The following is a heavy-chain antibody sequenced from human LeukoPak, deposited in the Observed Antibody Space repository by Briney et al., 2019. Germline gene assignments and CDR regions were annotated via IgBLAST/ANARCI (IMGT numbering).Heavy chain of an antibody. Sequence: GSLRLSCVASGFTLNSHAIHWVRQAPGRGLEWVAVISYDANNKKYADSVKGRFTVSRDNPKNTLYLQMNSLRPDDTAVYYCARDSFEKTGMMELLIGYFDYWGQGTLVTVSS. CDR3: ARDSFEKTGMMELLIGYFDY. CDR1: GFTLNSHA. CDR2: ISYDANNK. D-gene: IGHD3-22*01. V-gene: IGHV3-30-3*01. J-gene: IGHJ4*02.